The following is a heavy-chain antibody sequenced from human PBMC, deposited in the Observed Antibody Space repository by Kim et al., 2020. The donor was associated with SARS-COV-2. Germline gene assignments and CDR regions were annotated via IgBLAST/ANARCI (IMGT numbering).Heavy chain of an antibody. J-gene: IGHJ4*02. CDR1: GFTFDDYA. CDR2: ISWNSGSI. CDR3: AKDKAAAGFFYFDY. D-gene: IGHD6-13*01. V-gene: IGHV3-9*01. Sequence: GGSLRLSCAASGFTFDDYAMHWVRQAPGKGLEWVSGISWNSGSIGYADSVKGRFTISRDNAKNSLYLQMNSLRAEDTALYYCAKDKAAAGFFYFDYWGQGTLVTVSS.